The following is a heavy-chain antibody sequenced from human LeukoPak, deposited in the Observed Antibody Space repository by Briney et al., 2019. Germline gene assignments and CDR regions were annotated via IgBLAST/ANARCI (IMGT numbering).Heavy chain of an antibody. Sequence: ATVKVSCKASGGTFSSYAISWVRQAPGQGLEWMGRIIPILGIANYAQKFQGRVTITADKSTSTAYMELSSLRSEDTAVYYCARDLGGSPESYWGQGTLVTVSS. V-gene: IGHV1-69*04. CDR1: GGTFSSYA. J-gene: IGHJ4*02. CDR3: ARDLGGSPESY. CDR2: IIPILGIA. D-gene: IGHD1-26*01.